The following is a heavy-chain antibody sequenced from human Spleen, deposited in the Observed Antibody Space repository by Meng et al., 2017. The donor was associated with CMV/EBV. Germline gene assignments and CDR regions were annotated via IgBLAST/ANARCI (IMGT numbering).Heavy chain of an antibody. CDR1: GFTVSTNH. CDR2: IYNGGGT. V-gene: IGHV3-53*01. CDR3: ARDRRYDFWSGYDV. D-gene: IGHD3-3*01. J-gene: IGHJ6*02. Sequence: GESLKISCAASGFTVSTNHMSWVRQAPGKGLEWVSIIYNGGGTYYTDSVKGRFTISRDNSKNTLYLQMNSLRTEYTAIYYCARDRRYDFWSGYDVGGQGTTVTVPS.